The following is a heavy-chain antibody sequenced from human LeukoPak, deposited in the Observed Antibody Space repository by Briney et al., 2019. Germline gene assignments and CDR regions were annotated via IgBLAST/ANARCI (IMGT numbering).Heavy chain of an antibody. CDR2: MNPNSGNK. J-gene: IGHJ4*02. CDR3: ARGLTYCSSTSCYTSDY. CDR1: GYTFTSYD. Sequence: ASVKVSCKASGYTFTSYDINWVRQAPGQGLEWMGWMNPNSGNKGYAQKFQGRVTMTRNTSISTAYMELSSLRSEDTAVYYCARGLTYCSSTSCYTSDYWGQGTLVTVSS. D-gene: IGHD2-2*02. V-gene: IGHV1-8*01.